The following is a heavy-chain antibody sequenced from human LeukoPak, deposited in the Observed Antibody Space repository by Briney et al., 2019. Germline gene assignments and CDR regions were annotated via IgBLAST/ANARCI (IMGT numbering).Heavy chain of an antibody. D-gene: IGHD6-19*01. J-gene: IGHJ5*02. CDR2: INPNSGGT. CDR1: GYTFTGYY. V-gene: IGHV1-2*02. CDR3: ARYSSGWYGGRWFDP. Sequence: EASVKVSCKASGYTFTGYYMHWVRQAPGQGLEWMGWINPNSGGTNYAQKFQGRVTMTRDTSISTAYMELSRLRSDDTAVYYCARYSSGWYGGRWFDPWGQGTLVTVSS.